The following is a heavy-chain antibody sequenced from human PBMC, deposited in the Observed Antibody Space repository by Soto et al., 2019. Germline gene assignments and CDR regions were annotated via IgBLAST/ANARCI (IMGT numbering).Heavy chain of an antibody. D-gene: IGHD3-10*01. CDR1: GYTFTSYG. J-gene: IGHJ6*03. Sequence: QVQLVQSGAEVKKPGASVKVSCKASGYTFTSYGISWVRQAPGQGLEWMGWISAYNGNTNYAQKLQGRVTMTTDTATSTAYMELRSLRSDDTAVYYCASAYYYGSGSYYPPQYYYYMDVWGKGTPVTVS. CDR2: ISAYNGNT. CDR3: ASAYYYGSGSYYPPQYYYYMDV. V-gene: IGHV1-18*01.